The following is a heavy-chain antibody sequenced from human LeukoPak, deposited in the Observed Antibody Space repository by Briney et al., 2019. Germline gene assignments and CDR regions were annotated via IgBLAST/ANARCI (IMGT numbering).Heavy chain of an antibody. J-gene: IGHJ4*03. CDR2: INQNGGEN. V-gene: IGHV3-7*01. CDR1: GFTFSDFW. D-gene: IGHD6-13*01. CDR3: ARDGTAPGLYFDL. Sequence: GGSLRLSCAVSGFTFSDFWMNWVRQAPGKELEWVASINQNGGENYYVDSVKGRFTVSRDSPRNSLYLQMSSLRAEDTAVYYCARDGTAPGLYFDLWGQGALVTVSS.